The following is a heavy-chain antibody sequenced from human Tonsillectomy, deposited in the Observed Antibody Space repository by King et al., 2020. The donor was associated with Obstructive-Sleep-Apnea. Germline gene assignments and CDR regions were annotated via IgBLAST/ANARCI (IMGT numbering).Heavy chain of an antibody. J-gene: IGHJ6*02. CDR3: TRRSEAAASGMDV. CDR2: IRSNPNSYAT. Sequence: VQLVESGGGLVQPGGSLKLYCAASGFSFSGSAIHWVRQASGKGLEWVGRIRSNPNSYATVYAVSVKGRFTISRDESKNTAYLQMNSLKTEDTAVYYCTRRSEAAASGMDVWGQGTTVTVSS. V-gene: IGHV3-73*01. CDR1: GFSFSGSA. D-gene: IGHD6-13*01.